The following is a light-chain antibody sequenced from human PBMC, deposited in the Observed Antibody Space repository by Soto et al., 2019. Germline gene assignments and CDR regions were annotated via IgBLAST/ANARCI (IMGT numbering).Light chain of an antibody. CDR1: QSVTSNY. J-gene: IGKJ1*01. Sequence: EIVLTQSPGTLSLSPGERATLSCRASQSVTSNYLAWYQQKPGQAPRLFIYGASSRATGIPDRFSGSGSGTDFTLTISRLEPEDFAVYYCHQYGSSPRTFGQGTKVEIK. V-gene: IGKV3-20*01. CDR2: GAS. CDR3: HQYGSSPRT.